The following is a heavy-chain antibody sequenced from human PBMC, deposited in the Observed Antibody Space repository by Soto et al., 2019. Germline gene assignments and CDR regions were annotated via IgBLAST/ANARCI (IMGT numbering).Heavy chain of an antibody. V-gene: IGHV4-39*01. CDR3: ARQVLIYYFDY. CDR2: IYYSGST. CDR1: GGSMSSSRYN. D-gene: IGHD2-2*01. Sequence: QLQLQESGPGLVKPSETLSLTCSVSGGSMSSSRYNWGWIRQSPGKGLEWIGSIYYSGSTYYNSALKSRVTISVDTSKLQFSLKLSSVTVADTAVYYCARQVLIYYFDYWGQGTLVTVSS. J-gene: IGHJ4*02.